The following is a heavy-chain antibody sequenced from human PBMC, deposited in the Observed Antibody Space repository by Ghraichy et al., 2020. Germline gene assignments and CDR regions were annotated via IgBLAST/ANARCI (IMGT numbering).Heavy chain of an antibody. V-gene: IGHV3-74*01. J-gene: IGHJ4*02. D-gene: IGHD5-12*01. CDR2: INSDGSST. Sequence: GGSLRLSCAASGFTFSSYWMHWVRQAPGKGLVWVSRINSDGSSTSYADSVKGRFTISRDNAKNTLYLQMNSLRAEDTAVYYCASWSAYDGALNWGQGTLVTVSS. CDR1: GFTFSSYW. CDR3: ASWSAYDGALN.